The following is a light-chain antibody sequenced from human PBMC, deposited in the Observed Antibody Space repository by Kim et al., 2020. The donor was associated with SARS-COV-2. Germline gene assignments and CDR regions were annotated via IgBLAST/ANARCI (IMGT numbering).Light chain of an antibody. CDR2: GAS. Sequence: DIVMTQSPATLSVSPGERATLSCRASQSVSSNLAWYQQKPGQAPRLLIYGASTRATGIPARFSGSGAGTEFTLTISSLQSEDFAVYYCQQYNNWPPLTFGGGTKLEIK. CDR1: QSVSSN. V-gene: IGKV3-15*01. CDR3: QQYNNWPPLT. J-gene: IGKJ4*01.